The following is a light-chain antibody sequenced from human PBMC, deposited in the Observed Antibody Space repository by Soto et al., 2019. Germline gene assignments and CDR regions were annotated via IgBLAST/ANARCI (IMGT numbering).Light chain of an antibody. Sequence: QAVVTQSPSVSGAPGQRVTISCTGSSSNIGADYDVHWYQQFPGTAPKLLIYGNNNRPSGVPDRFSGSKSGTSASLAITGRQAEDEADYYCQSYDSSLSGVVFGGGTKLTVL. V-gene: IGLV1-40*01. J-gene: IGLJ2*01. CDR3: QSYDSSLSGVV. CDR1: SSNIGADYD. CDR2: GNN.